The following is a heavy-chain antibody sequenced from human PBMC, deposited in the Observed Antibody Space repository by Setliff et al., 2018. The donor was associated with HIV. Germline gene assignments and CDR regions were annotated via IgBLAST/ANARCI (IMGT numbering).Heavy chain of an antibody. Sequence: LGGSLRLSCAGSGFTFDSHGMIWVRQAPGRGLEWLSYINPAGITMYYADSVRGRFTISRDNAQSSLYLQINSLRAEDTAFYYCARVRNPTVHTMYFDSWGQGTLVTVSS. D-gene: IGHD4-4*01. CDR1: GFTFDSHG. J-gene: IGHJ4*02. V-gene: IGHV3-48*01. CDR3: ARVRNPTVHTMYFDS. CDR2: INPAGITM.